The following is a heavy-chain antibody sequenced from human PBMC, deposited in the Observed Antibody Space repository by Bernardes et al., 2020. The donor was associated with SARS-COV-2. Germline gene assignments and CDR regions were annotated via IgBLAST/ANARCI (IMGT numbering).Heavy chain of an antibody. CDR2: IDPNSGGT. D-gene: IGHD6-25*01. CDR3: ARYADTLRTGYGTGSPPYGMDV. V-gene: IGHV1-2*02. Sequence: ASVKVSCKASGYSFSAYYMEWVRQAPGQGLEWLGWIDPNSGGTNFAQKFQGRVTLTRDTSISTAYMELSRLRSDDTAVYYCARYADTLRTGYGTGSPPYGMDVWGQGTTVTISS. J-gene: IGHJ6*02. CDR1: GYSFSAYY.